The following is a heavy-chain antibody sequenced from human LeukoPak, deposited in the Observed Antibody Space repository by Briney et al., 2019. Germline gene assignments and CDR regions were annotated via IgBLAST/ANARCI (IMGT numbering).Heavy chain of an antibody. D-gene: IGHD3-22*01. CDR1: GYTFTSYG. J-gene: IGHJ4*02. Sequence: ASVKVSCKASGYTFTSYGISWVRQAPGQGLEWMGWISAYSGSTNYAQKLQGRVTMTTDTSTSTAYMELRSLRSDDTAVYYCAISSGYLFDYWGQGTLVTVSS. V-gene: IGHV1-18*01. CDR2: ISAYSGST. CDR3: AISSGYLFDY.